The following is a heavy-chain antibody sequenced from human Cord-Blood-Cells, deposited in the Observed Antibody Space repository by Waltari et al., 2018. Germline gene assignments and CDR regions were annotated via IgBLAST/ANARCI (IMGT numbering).Heavy chain of an antibody. Sequence: QVQLVQSGAEVKKPGASVKVSCKASAYTFTGYYMHWVRQAPGQGLEWMGRINPNSGGTNYAQKFQGRVTMTRDTSISTAYMELSRLRSDDTAVYYCARVQCSGGSCYYYYGMDVWGQGTTVTVSS. J-gene: IGHJ6*02. CDR3: ARVQCSGGSCYYYYGMDV. CDR1: AYTFTGYY. V-gene: IGHV1-2*06. D-gene: IGHD2-15*01. CDR2: INPNSGGT.